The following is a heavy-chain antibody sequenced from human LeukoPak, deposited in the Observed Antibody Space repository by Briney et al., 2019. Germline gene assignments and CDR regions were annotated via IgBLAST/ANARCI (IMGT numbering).Heavy chain of an antibody. CDR2: IYHSGST. J-gene: IGHJ4*02. V-gene: IGHV4-38-2*01. CDR1: GYSISSGYY. D-gene: IGHD5-18*01. CDR3: ARVGGYSYGYHYYFDY. Sequence: SETLSLTCAVSGYSISSGYYWGWIRQPPGKGLEWIGSIYHSGSTYYNPSLKSRVTISVDTSKNQFSLKLSSVTAADTAVYYCARVGGYSYGYHYYFDYWGQGPLDTVSS.